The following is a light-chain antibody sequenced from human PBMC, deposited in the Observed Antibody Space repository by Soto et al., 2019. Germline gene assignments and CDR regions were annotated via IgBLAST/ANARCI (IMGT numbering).Light chain of an antibody. CDR3: QQVKTYPLT. CDR1: QDISSH. CDR2: AAS. Sequence: DIQLTQSPSFLSASVGDRVTITCRASQDISSHLAWYQQKPGKAPKLLIYAASTLQSGVPSGFGGSGSGTEFTLTITSLQPEDFATYYCQQVKTYPLTFGGGTMMEIK. V-gene: IGKV1-9*01. J-gene: IGKJ4*01.